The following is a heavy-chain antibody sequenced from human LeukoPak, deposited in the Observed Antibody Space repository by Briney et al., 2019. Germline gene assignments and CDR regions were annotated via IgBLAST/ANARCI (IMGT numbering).Heavy chain of an antibody. V-gene: IGHV1-8*01. CDR2: MNPNSGNT. CDR3: AKKFRAFGGVIGYFDY. Sequence: AASVKVSCKASGYTFTSYDINWVRQATGQGLEWMGWMNPNSGNTGYAQKFQGRVTMTRNTSISTAYMELSSLRAEDTAVYYCAKKFRAFGGVIGYFDYWGQGTLVTVSS. J-gene: IGHJ4*02. CDR1: GYTFTSYD. D-gene: IGHD3-16*01.